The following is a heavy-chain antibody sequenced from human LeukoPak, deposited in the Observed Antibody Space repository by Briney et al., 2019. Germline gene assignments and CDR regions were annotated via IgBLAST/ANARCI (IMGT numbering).Heavy chain of an antibody. V-gene: IGHV3-23*01. CDR3: ARDRGFGSYNWFDP. D-gene: IGHD3-10*01. CDR2: ISGSGGST. Sequence: GGSLRLSCAASGFTFSSYSMNWVRQAPGKGLEWVSAISGSGGSTYYADSVKGRFTISRDNSKNTLYLQMNSLRAEDTAVYYCARDRGFGSYNWFDPWGQGTLVTVSS. J-gene: IGHJ5*02. CDR1: GFTFSSYS.